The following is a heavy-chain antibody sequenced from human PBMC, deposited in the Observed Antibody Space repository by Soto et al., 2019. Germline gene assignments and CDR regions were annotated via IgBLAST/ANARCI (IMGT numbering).Heavy chain of an antibody. D-gene: IGHD3-3*01. V-gene: IGHV1-2*02. J-gene: IGHJ6*02. CDR2: INPNSGGT. Sequence: ASVKVSCKASGYTFTGYYMHWVRQAPGQGLEWMGWINPNSGGTNYAQKFQGRVTMTRDTSTSTVYMELSSLRSEDTAVYYCARDRITIFGVAIPHYYYYGMDVWGQGTTVTVSS. CDR3: ARDRITIFGVAIPHYYYYGMDV. CDR1: GYTFTGYY.